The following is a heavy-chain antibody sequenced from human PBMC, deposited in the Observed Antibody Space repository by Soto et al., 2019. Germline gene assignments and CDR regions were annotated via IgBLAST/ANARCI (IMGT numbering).Heavy chain of an antibody. CDR1: GLTFSSYS. Sequence: GGSLRLSCAASGLTFSSYSLNWVRQAPGKGLEWVSYITSSGTTVYYADSVRGRFTISRDNAKNTLYLQMNSLRAEDTAVYYCARAGPGRGVAYWGQGTQVTVSS. V-gene: IGHV3-48*01. CDR3: ARAGPGRGVAY. J-gene: IGHJ4*02. D-gene: IGHD3-10*01. CDR2: ITSSGTTV.